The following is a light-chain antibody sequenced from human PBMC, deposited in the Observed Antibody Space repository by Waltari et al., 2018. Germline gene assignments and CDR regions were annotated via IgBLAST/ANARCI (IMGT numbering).Light chain of an antibody. J-gene: IGKJ4*01. CDR1: ETLVHGDGNTY. CDR3: LQVTHMPPT. V-gene: IGKV2-24*01. CDR2: KTS. Sequence: VLTQPPLSSHVTLGQPASLSCKARETLVHGDGNTYFSWLQQRPGQPPRLLIYKTSKRLSGVPDRFRGSGTGTDFTLKISRVEAEDVGVYYCLQVTHMPPTFGGGTKVEIK.